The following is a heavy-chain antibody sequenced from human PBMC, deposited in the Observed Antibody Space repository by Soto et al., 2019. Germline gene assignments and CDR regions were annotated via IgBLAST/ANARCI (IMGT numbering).Heavy chain of an antibody. CDR1: GGTFSSYA. CDR2: IIPIFGTA. D-gene: IGHD6-25*01. CDR3: ARGWHSAGGSSTPFDY. J-gene: IGHJ4*02. Sequence: QVQLVQSGAEVKKPGSSVKVSCTASGGTFSSYAISWVRQAPGQGLEWMGGIIPIFGTANYAQKFQGRVTITADKSTSTAYMELSSLRSEDTAVYYCARGWHSAGGSSTPFDYWGQGTLVTVSS. V-gene: IGHV1-69*06.